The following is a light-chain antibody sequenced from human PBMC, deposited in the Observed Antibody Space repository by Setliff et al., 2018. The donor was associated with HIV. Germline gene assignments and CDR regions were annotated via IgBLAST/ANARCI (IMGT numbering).Light chain of an antibody. V-gene: IGLV2-14*02. J-gene: IGLJ1*01. CDR2: DVS. CDR1: SSDVGSYNR. CDR3: SSYTSSSTPYA. Sequence: QSALAQPASVSGSPGQSITISCTGTSSDVGSYNRVSWYQQHPGKAPKLMIYDVSKRPSGVSNRFSGSKSGNTASLTISGLQAEDEADYYCSSYTSSSTPYAFGTGTKVTVL.